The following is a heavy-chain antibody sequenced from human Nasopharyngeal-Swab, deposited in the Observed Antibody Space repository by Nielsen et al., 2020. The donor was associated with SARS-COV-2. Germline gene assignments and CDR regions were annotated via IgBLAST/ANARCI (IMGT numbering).Heavy chain of an antibody. Sequence: GESLKISCAASGFTFSSYAMHWVRQAPGKGLEYVSAISSNGGSTYYANSVKGRFTISRDNSKNTLYLQMGSLRAEDMAAYYCARGRSSGWYKAFDIWGQGTMVTVSS. CDR2: ISSNGGST. CDR1: GFTFSSYA. V-gene: IGHV3-64*01. D-gene: IGHD6-19*01. J-gene: IGHJ3*02. CDR3: ARGRSSGWYKAFDI.